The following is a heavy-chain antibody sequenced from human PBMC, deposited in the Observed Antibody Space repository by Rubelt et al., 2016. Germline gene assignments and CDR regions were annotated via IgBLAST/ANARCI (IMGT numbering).Heavy chain of an antibody. J-gene: IGHJ4*02. D-gene: IGHD2/OR15-2a*01. CDR2: IYYSGST. V-gene: IGHV4-31*03. CDR3: ARDSGSRIFDY. Sequence: QVQLQQWGAGLLKPSQTLSLTCTVSGGSISSGGYYWSWIRQHPGKSLEWIGYIYYSGSTYYNPSLKSRVTISVDTSKNQFSLKLSSVTAADTAVYYCARDSGSRIFDYWGQGTLVTVSS. CDR1: GGSISSGGYY.